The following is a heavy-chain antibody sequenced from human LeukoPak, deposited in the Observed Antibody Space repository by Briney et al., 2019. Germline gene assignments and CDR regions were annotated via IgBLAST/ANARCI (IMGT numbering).Heavy chain of an antibody. Sequence: SETLSLTFTVSGGSISSGIYYWSWIRQPAGKGLEWIGRIYTSGSTNYNPSLKSRVTISVDTSKNQFSLKLSSVTAADTAVYYCARFPEYYYDSSGYPDAFDIWGQGTMVTVSS. J-gene: IGHJ3*02. CDR3: ARFPEYYYDSSGYPDAFDI. CDR1: GGSISSGIYY. CDR2: IYTSGST. D-gene: IGHD3-22*01. V-gene: IGHV4-61*02.